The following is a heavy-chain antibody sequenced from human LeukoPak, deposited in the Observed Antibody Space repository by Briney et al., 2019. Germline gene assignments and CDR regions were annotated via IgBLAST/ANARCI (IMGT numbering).Heavy chain of an antibody. V-gene: IGHV3-74*03. D-gene: IGHD2-15*01. CDR3: ARRVDATRWFDP. J-gene: IGHJ5*02. Sequence: PGGSPRLSCSASGFTFSNYFMHWVRQAPGEGLVWVSRINGDGTTTTYADSVKGRFTISRDNAKNTLYLQMNSLRAEDTAIYYCARRVDATRWFDPWGQGTLVTVSS. CDR1: GFTFSNYF. CDR2: INGDGTTT.